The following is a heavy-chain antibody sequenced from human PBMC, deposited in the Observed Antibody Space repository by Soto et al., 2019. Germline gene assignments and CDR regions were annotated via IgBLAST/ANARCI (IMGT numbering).Heavy chain of an antibody. J-gene: IGHJ6*02. V-gene: IGHV3-23*01. D-gene: IGHD5-18*01. Sequence: GGPLRLYCVASGFTFSGYAMSWVRQAPGKGLEWVSSISASGGSTYYADSVKGRFTISRDNSKNTLYLQMNSLRAEDTALYYCAKRGYTYGSGMDVWGQGTTVTVSS. CDR3: AKRGYTYGSGMDV. CDR1: GFTFSGYA. CDR2: ISASGGST.